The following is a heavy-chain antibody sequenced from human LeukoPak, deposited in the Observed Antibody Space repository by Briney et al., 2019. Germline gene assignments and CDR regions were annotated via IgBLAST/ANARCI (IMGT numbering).Heavy chain of an antibody. CDR1: GFTFPNSA. CDR3: AAQRGASLHDFWSTRLFDP. V-gene: IGHV1-58*02. D-gene: IGHD3-3*01. CDR2: IVLSAGNT. Sequence: GASVKVSCKASGFTFPNSAMQWVRQARGQRLEWIGWIVLSAGNTVYSHKFHDRVTITRDISTNTAYMELDSLGSEDTAVYYCAAQRGASLHDFWSTRLFDPWGQGTLVTVSS. J-gene: IGHJ5*02.